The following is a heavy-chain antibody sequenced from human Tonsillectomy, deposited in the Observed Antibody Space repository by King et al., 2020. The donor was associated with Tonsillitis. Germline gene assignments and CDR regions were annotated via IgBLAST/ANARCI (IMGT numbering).Heavy chain of an antibody. CDR1: GFTFSSYA. D-gene: IGHD3-22*01. CDR3: EKYYYDSRGLNWFDP. CDR2: ISGSGGST. V-gene: IGHV3-23*04. J-gene: IGHJ5*02. Sequence: VKLVESGGGLVQPGGSLRLSCAASGFTFSSYAMSWVRQAPGKGLEWVSAISGSGGSTYYADSVKGRFTISRDNSKNTLYLQMNSLRAEDTAVYYCEKYYYDSRGLNWFDPWGQGTLVTVSS.